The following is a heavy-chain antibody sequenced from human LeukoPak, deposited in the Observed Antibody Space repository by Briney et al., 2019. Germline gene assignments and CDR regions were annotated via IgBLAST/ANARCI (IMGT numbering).Heavy chain of an antibody. CDR2: ISGSGGST. CDR1: GGSISSGGYY. V-gene: IGHV3-23*01. J-gene: IGHJ4*02. Sequence: PSETLSLTCTVSGGSISSGGYYWSWIRQHPGKGLEWVSAISGSGGSTYYADSVKGRFTISRDNSKNTLYLQMNSLRAEDTAVYYCAKAPAPKLLWFGEGGYWGQGTLVTVSS. D-gene: IGHD3-10*01. CDR3: AKAPAPKLLWFGEGGY.